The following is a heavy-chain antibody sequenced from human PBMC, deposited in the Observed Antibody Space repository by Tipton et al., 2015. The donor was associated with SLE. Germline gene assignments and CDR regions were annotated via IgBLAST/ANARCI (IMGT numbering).Heavy chain of an antibody. V-gene: IGHV4-34*01. D-gene: IGHD3-16*01. CDR1: GGSFSGYY. CDR3: AREGGDY. J-gene: IGHJ4*02. Sequence: TLSLTCAVYGGSFSGYYWSWIRQPPGKGLEWIGEINHSGSTNYNPSLKSRVTISLDTSKNLFSLNLSSVTAADTAVYYCAREGGDYWGQGTLVTVSS. CDR2: INHSGST.